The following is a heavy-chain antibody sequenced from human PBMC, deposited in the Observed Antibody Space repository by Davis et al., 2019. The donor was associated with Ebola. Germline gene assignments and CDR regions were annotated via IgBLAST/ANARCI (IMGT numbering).Heavy chain of an antibody. CDR2: ISSDSDYI. D-gene: IGHD3-16*01. CDR3: ARDRPLDFFFGDYYGMDV. V-gene: IGHV3-21*01. J-gene: IGHJ6*02. CDR1: GFTFSTYS. Sequence: GGSLTLSCAASGFTFSTYSMSWVRQAPGKGLEWVSSISSDSDYIYYADSAKGRFAISRDNAKNSLYLQMNSLKAEDTAVNYCARDRPLDFFFGDYYGMDVWGQGTTVTVSS.